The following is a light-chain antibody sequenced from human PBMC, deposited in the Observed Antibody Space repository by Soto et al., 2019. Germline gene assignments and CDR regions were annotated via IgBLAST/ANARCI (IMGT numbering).Light chain of an antibody. Sequence: DIVMTQSPATLSVSPGESATLSCRASQSVSSNLAWYQQKPGQAPRLLIYGASTRATGIPARFSGSGSGTEFTLTITSLQPEDFATYYCQQSYGTPITFGQGKRLGIK. CDR3: QQSYGTPIT. CDR2: GAS. J-gene: IGKJ5*01. CDR1: QSVSSN. V-gene: IGKV3-15*01.